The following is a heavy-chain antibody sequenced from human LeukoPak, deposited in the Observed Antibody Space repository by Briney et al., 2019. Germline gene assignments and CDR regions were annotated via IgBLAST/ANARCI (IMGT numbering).Heavy chain of an antibody. CDR1: GGTSSSYA. CDR2: IIPILGPT. J-gene: IGHJ4*02. V-gene: IGHV1-69*13. CDR3: ARSHNQIWVPAATGYFDY. Sequence: ASVKVSCMPYGGTSSSYATSWVRQAPGQGLEWMGGIIPILGPTNYAQKYQGGVTITADESTSTAYMELSSLRSEDTAVYYCARSHNQIWVPAATGYFDYWGQGTLVTVSS. D-gene: IGHD2-2*01.